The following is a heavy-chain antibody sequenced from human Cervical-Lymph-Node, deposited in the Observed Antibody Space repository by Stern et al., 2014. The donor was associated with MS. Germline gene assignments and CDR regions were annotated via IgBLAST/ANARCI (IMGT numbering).Heavy chain of an antibody. CDR1: GYTFTDYY. J-gene: IGHJ6*02. D-gene: IGHD4-17*01. V-gene: IGHV1-2*02. CDR3: ARTKTVTTYYGMDV. CDR2: INPVHGGT. Sequence: QVQLVQSGAEVKKPGASVKVSCKASGYTFTDYYLHWVRQAPGQGLEWMGWINPVHGGTNSAQQFQGRVTMTRDTAISTAYMELSRLTSDDTAVYYGARTKTVTTYYGMDVWGQGTTVTVSS.